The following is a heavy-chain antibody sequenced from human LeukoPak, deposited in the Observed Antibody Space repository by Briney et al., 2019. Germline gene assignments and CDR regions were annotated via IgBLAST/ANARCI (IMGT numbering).Heavy chain of an antibody. J-gene: IGHJ6*02. V-gene: IGHV3-23*01. CDR3: AKGSSSWYYYYGMDV. CDR2: ISGSGGST. Sequence: RGSLRLSCAASGFTFSSYAMSWVRQAPGKGLEWVSAISGSGGSTYYADSVKGRFTISRDNSKNTLYLQMNSLRAEDTAVYYCAKGSSSWYYYYGMDVWGQGTTVTVSS. D-gene: IGHD6-13*01. CDR1: GFTFSSYA.